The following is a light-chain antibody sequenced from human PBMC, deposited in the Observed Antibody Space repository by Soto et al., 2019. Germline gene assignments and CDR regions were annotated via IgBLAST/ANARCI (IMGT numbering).Light chain of an antibody. V-gene: IGKV1-5*01. CDR3: HPYTTSSQT. Sequence: DIQMTQSPSTLSASVGDRVTITCRASQSVSRWLAWYQQKPGEAPKLLMYDASTLQSGVPSRFSGSGSGTNFILTISVLQPDDFATYYSHPYTTSSQTLGQGTNVAI. CDR2: DAS. CDR1: QSVSRW. J-gene: IGKJ1*01.